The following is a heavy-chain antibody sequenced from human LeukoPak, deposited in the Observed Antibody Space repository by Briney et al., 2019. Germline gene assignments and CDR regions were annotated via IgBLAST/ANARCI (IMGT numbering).Heavy chain of an antibody. CDR1: GGSISSYY. V-gene: IGHV4-59*01. D-gene: IGHD6-19*01. J-gene: IGHJ4*02. Sequence: PSETLSLTCTVSGGSISSYYWSWIRQPPGKGLEWIGRIYYSGSTDCNTSLKSRVTISVDTSKNQFSLKLNSVTAADTAVYFCARVGGSGWFDYWGQGTLVTASS. CDR3: ARVGGSGWFDY. CDR2: IYYSGST.